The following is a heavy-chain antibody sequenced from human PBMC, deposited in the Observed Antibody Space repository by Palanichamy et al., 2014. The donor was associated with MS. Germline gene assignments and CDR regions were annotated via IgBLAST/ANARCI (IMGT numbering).Heavy chain of an antibody. J-gene: IGHJ4*02. CDR1: GYRFTGYW. CDR3: ASCSSGRDY. CDR2: IDPSNSYI. V-gene: IGHV5-10-1*03. Sequence: EVQVVQSGGEVKKPGESLRISCKGSGYRFTGYWITWVRQMPGKGLEWMGRIDPSNSYIEYSPSFQGHVTMSVDKSINTAYLQWSSLKASDTAMYYCASCSSGRDYWGQGSLVTVSS. D-gene: IGHD6-19*01.